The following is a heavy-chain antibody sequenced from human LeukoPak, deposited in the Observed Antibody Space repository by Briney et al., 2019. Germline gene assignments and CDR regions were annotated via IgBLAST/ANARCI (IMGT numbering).Heavy chain of an antibody. CDR1: GGSVSSYY. J-gene: IGHJ4*02. D-gene: IGHD7-27*01. CDR3: ARPLTGELDY. V-gene: IGHV4-59*02. CDR2: IYYTGST. Sequence: SETLSLTCTVSGGSVSSYYWSWIRQPPGKGLEWIGYIYYTGSTNYNPSLKSRVTISVDTSKNQFSLKLSSVTAADTAVYYCARPLTGELDYWGQGTLVTVSS.